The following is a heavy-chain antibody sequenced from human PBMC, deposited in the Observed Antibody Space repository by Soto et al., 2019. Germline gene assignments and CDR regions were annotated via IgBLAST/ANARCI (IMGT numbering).Heavy chain of an antibody. CDR3: ARRYGDYPRGLNAVDT. J-gene: IGHJ3*02. Sequence: QVTLKESGPVLVKPTETLTLTCTVSGFSLSNARMGVSWIRQPPGKALEWLAHIFSNDEKSYSTSLKSRLTNPKESSESQVDRTMPNMDPLETGTYCGARRYGDYPRGLNAVDTWVQGTMVTVSS. D-gene: IGHD4-17*01. CDR2: IFSNDEK. CDR1: GFSLSNARMG. V-gene: IGHV2-26*01.